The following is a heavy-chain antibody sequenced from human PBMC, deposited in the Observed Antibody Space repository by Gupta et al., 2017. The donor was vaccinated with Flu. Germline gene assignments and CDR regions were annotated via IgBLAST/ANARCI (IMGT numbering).Heavy chain of an antibody. CDR3: AGQLERQDWFEP. CDR2: MNPKSGNT. V-gene: IGHV1-8*01. CDR1: GSTFTSYD. J-gene: IGHJ5*02. D-gene: IGHD1-1*01. Sequence: QLQLVQSGAEVRKPGASVKVSCKAAGSTFTSYDVQWVRQATGQGLEWMGWMNPKSGNTGYAQKFQGRVTMTRNTSTNTAYMELSSLRSEDTAVYYCAGQLERQDWFEPWGQGTLVTVSS.